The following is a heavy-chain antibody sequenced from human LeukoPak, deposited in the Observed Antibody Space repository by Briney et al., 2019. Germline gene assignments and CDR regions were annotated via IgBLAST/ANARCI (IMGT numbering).Heavy chain of an antibody. CDR1: GGTFSSHA. CDR3: ARGRSIAARPVDY. Sequence: SVKVSCKASGGTFSSHAISWVRQAPGQGLEWMGGIIPIFGTANYAQKFQGRVTITADKSTSTAYMELSSLRSEDTAVYYCARGRSIAARPVDYWGQGTLVTVSS. V-gene: IGHV1-69*06. J-gene: IGHJ4*02. CDR2: IIPIFGTA. D-gene: IGHD6-6*01.